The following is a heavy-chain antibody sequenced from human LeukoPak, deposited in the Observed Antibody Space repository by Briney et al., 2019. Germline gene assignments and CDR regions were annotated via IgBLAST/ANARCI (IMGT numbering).Heavy chain of an antibody. CDR3: AKDYRDRGYFDY. J-gene: IGHJ4*02. CDR2: ISGSGGST. Sequence: PGGSLRLSCAASGFAFSSYAMSWVGQAAGTGRGGGSGISGSGGSTYYADSVKGRFAISKDNSKNTLQLQMSSLRAEDTAVYYCAKDYRDRGYFDYWGQGTLVPVSS. D-gene: IGHD3-16*02. CDR1: GFAFSSYA. V-gene: IGHV3-23*01.